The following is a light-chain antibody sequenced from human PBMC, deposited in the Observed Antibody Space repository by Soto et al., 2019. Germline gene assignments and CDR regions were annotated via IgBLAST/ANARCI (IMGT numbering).Light chain of an antibody. CDR2: VNSDGSH. CDR3: QTWGTGIHVV. V-gene: IGLV4-69*01. J-gene: IGLJ2*01. CDR1: SGHRSYV. Sequence: QLVLTQSPSASASLGASVNLTCTLSSGHRSYVIAWHQQQPEKGPRYLMRVNSDGSHTKGDGIPDRFSGSSSGAERYLTISSLQSEDEADYYCQTWGTGIHVVFGGGTKVTVL.